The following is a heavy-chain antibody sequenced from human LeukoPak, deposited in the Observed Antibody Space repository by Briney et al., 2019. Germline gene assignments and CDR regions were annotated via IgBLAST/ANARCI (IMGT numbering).Heavy chain of an antibody. CDR3: ALSRGGFGEYGSWFDP. J-gene: IGHJ5*02. Sequence: KPSGTLSLTCAVSGGSISSRNWWSWVRHPPGKGLERIGKIYHSGTTNYHPPLKSRTTTSEDKTKNQFSLKLSSVTAADTAFYYCALSRGGFGEYGSWFDPWGQGTLVTVSS. D-gene: IGHD4-17*01. CDR1: GGSISSRNW. V-gene: IGHV4-4*02. CDR2: IYHSGTT.